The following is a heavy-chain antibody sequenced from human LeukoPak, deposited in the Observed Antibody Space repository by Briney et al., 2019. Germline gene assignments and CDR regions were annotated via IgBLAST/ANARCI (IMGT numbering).Heavy chain of an antibody. Sequence: ASVKVSCKASGYTFTSYGISWVRQAPGQGLEWTGWISAYNGNTNYAQKLQGRVTMTTDTSTSTAYMELRSLRSDDTAVYYCARQQYYYGSGGPYNWFDPWGQGTLVTVSS. CDR3: ARQQYYYGSGGPYNWFDP. CDR1: GYTFTSYG. V-gene: IGHV1-18*01. J-gene: IGHJ5*02. CDR2: ISAYNGNT. D-gene: IGHD3-10*01.